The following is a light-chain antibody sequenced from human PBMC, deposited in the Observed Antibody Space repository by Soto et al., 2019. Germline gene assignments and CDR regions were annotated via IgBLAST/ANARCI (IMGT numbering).Light chain of an antibody. V-gene: IGLV2-23*02. Sequence: QSALAQPASVSGSPGESITISCTGTSSDIATFRLVSWYPPHPGKGPTGVMFEVNKWTSWVSNPLSSSRSGKTDSLTISGHQTEDAADYYCCSYADNITHVFGSGTKVSVL. CDR3: CSYADNITHV. J-gene: IGLJ1*01. CDR1: SSDIATFRL. CDR2: EVN.